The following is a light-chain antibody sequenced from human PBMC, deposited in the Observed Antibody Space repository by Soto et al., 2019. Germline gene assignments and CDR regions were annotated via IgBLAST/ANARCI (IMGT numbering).Light chain of an antibody. V-gene: IGLV1-40*01. CDR3: KSFDSSLYVV. Sequence: QAVVTQPPSVSGAPGQRVTISCTGSSSNIGAGYDVHWYQQLPGTAPKLLIYRNSNRPSGVPDRFSGSKSATSASLAITGLQAEDEADYYCKSFDSSLYVVFGGGTKLTVL. CDR1: SSNIGAGYD. J-gene: IGLJ2*01. CDR2: RNS.